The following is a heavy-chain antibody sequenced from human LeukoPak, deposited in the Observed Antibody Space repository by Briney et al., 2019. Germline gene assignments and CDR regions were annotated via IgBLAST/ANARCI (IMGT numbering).Heavy chain of an antibody. CDR3: ARLVRGVGANRAFDI. CDR1: GGSISSYY. CDR2: IYYSGST. J-gene: IGHJ3*02. D-gene: IGHD1-26*01. V-gene: IGHV4-59*08. Sequence: PSETLSLTCTVSGGSISSYYWSWIRQPPGKGLEWIGYIYYSGSTNYNTSLKSRVTISVDTSKNQFSLKLSSVTAADTAVYYCARLVRGVGANRAFDIWGQGTMVTVSS.